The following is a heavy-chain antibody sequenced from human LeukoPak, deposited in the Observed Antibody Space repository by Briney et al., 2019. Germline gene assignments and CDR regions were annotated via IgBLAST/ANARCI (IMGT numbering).Heavy chain of an antibody. CDR1: GFTFSSYS. CDR2: ISSSSSTL. Sequence: GGSLRLSCAASGFTFSSYSMNWVRQAPGKGLEWVSYISSSSSTLYYADSVKGRSTISKDNAKKSLYLQMTSLRAEDTAVYYCARNRGMVTSEFDYWGQGTLVTVSS. V-gene: IGHV3-48*01. J-gene: IGHJ4*02. D-gene: IGHD5-18*01. CDR3: ARNRGMVTSEFDY.